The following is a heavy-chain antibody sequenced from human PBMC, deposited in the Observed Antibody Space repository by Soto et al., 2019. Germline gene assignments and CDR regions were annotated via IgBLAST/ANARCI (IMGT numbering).Heavy chain of an antibody. Sequence: ASGKVCCKASGYTFTSYDMHWVRQAPGQGLEWMGIINPSGGSTSYAQKFQGRVTMTRDTSTSTVYMELSSLRSEDTAVYYCARDLIVVVVAAYYYYGMDVWGQGTTVTVSS. CDR1: GYTFTSYD. V-gene: IGHV1-46*01. CDR3: ARDLIVVVVAAYYYYGMDV. J-gene: IGHJ6*02. D-gene: IGHD2-15*01. CDR2: INPSGGST.